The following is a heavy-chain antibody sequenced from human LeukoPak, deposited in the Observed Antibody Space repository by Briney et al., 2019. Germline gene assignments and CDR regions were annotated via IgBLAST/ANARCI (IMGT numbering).Heavy chain of an antibody. CDR1: GGSFSGYY. D-gene: IGHD3-10*02. CDR2: INHSGST. Sequence: PSETLSLTCAVYGGSFSGYYWSWIRQPPGKGLEWIGEINHSGSTNYNPSLKSRVTISVDTSKNQFSLKLSSVTAADTAVYYCARGLKFVRYFQHWGQGTLVTVSS. CDR3: ARGLKFVRYFQH. J-gene: IGHJ1*01. V-gene: IGHV4-34*01.